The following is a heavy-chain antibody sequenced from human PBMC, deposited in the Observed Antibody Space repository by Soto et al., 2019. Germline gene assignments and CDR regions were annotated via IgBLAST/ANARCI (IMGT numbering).Heavy chain of an antibody. CDR3: ARHHGPTTSENWFDP. D-gene: IGHD5-12*01. CDR2: ISTYSGDA. V-gene: IGHV1-18*01. J-gene: IGHJ5*02. CDR1: GYTFFTYD. Sequence: ASVKVSCKASGYTFFTYDISWVRQAPGQGLEWMGWISTYSGDAKYAQKFQGRVTMTTDTSTTTAYLELRSLRSDDTAVYYCARHHGPTTSENWFDPWGQGTLVTVSS.